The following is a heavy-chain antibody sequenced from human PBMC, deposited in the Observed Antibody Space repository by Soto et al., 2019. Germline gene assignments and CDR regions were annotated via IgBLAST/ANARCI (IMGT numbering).Heavy chain of an antibody. Sequence: QHGGSLRLSFAASGFIVSSDAMIWVRQAPGEGLEWVSAISGSGGSTYYADSVKGRFTISRDNSKNTLYLQMNSLRAEDTAVYYCAKVGGRGVTMIVVVNPGEFDYWGQGTLVTVSS. CDR3: AKVGGRGVTMIVVVNPGEFDY. D-gene: IGHD3-22*01. CDR1: GFIVSSDA. J-gene: IGHJ4*02. CDR2: ISGSGGST. V-gene: IGHV3-23*01.